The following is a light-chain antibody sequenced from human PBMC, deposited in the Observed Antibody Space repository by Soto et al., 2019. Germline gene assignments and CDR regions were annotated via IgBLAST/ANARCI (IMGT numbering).Light chain of an antibody. Sequence: DIQMTQSPSSVSASVGDRVTITCRASQSIRSSLAWYQQKPGTVPKLLIYAESSLQSVVPSRFSGSGAGTEFTLSITSLQPEDFGNYYCQQGDSFPITFGQGTRLEIK. CDR3: QQGDSFPIT. J-gene: IGKJ5*01. V-gene: IGKV1-12*01. CDR2: AES. CDR1: QSIRSS.